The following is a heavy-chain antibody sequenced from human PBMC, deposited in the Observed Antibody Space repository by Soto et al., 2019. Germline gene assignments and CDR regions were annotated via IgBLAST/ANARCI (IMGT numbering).Heavy chain of an antibody. J-gene: IGHJ5*02. CDR3: ATDLQYSSEEDPGP. CDR1: GYTLTELS. Sequence: AAVKVSCKVCGYTLTELSMHWVRQAPGKGLEWMGGFDPEDGETIYAQKFQGRVTMTEDTSTDTAYMELSSLRSEDTAVYYCATDLQYSSEEDPGPWGQGTLVTVSS. V-gene: IGHV1-24*01. D-gene: IGHD6-19*01. CDR2: FDPEDGET.